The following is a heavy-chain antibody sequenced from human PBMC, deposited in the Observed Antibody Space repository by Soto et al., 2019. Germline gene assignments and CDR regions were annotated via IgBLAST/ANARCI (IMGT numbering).Heavy chain of an antibody. D-gene: IGHD3-9*01. CDR3: ARQPERYYILAGHYIRDYFDY. J-gene: IGHJ4*02. CDR2: IYYSGST. V-gene: IGHV4-61*01. CDR1: GGSVSSGSYY. Sequence: PSETLSLTCTVSGGSVSSGSYYWSWIRQPPGKGLEWIGYIYYSGSTNYNPSLKSRVTISVDTSKNQFSLKLSSVTAADTAVYYCARQPERYYILAGHYIRDYFDYRGQGTLVTVS.